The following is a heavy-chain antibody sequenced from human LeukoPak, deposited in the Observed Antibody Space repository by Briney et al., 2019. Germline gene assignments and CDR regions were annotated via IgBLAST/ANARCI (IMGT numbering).Heavy chain of an antibody. D-gene: IGHD2-21*01. J-gene: IGHJ6*02. Sequence: SVKVSCKASGGTFSSYAISWVRQAPGQGLEWMGGIIPIFGTANHAQKFQGRVTITADESTSTAYMELSSLRSEDTAVYYCARARHIVVGKAFGGNHDYYGMDVWGQGTTVTVSS. CDR2: IIPIFGTA. CDR1: GGTFSSYA. V-gene: IGHV1-69*01. CDR3: ARARHIVVGKAFGGNHDYYGMDV.